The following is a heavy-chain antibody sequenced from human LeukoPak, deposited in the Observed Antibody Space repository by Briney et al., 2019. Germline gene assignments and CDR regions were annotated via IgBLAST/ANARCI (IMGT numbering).Heavy chain of an antibody. V-gene: IGHV3-21*01. Sequence: GGSLRLSCAASGFTFNNYAMRWVRQAPGKGLEWVSSISSSSSYIYSADSMKGRFTISRDNAKNSLYLQMNSLRAEDTAVYYCARGLGVPDAFDIWGQGTMVTVSS. J-gene: IGHJ3*02. CDR1: GFTFNNYA. CDR2: ISSSSSYI. D-gene: IGHD1-26*01. CDR3: ARGLGVPDAFDI.